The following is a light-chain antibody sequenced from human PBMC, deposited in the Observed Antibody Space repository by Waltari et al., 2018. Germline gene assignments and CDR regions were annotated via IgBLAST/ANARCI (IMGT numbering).Light chain of an antibody. CDR3: QQYNNFPYT. CDR2: ETS. CDR1: RGISGN. V-gene: IGKV3-15*01. Sequence: ETMMTQSPASLSLSPGEKFTLSCRASRGISGNLAWYLQKPGQAPRLLIFETSARATGIPARFRGSASGTDFSLTISNLQSEDFGVYYCQQYNNFPYTFGQGTRVDMK. J-gene: IGKJ2*01.